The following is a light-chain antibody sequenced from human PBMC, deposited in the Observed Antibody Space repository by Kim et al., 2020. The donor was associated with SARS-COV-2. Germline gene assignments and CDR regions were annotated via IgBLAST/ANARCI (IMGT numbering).Light chain of an antibody. J-gene: IGKJ5*01. Sequence: SAGERAPRPSGASQSVVNNLAWYQQKPGQAPRLLIAEASNRATGIPARFSGGVSGPDFTPTISSLEPADFAVYYCQQRYNWPHTFGQGTRLEIK. V-gene: IGKV3-11*01. CDR1: QSVVNN. CDR2: EAS. CDR3: QQRYNWPHT.